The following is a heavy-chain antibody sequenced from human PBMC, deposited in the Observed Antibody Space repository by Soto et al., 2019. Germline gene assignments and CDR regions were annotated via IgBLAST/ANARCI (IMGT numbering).Heavy chain of an antibody. CDR1: GFTFSSYG. J-gene: IGHJ4*02. Sequence: PVGSLRLSCAASGFTFSSYGMHWVRQAPGKGLEWVAVIWYDGSNKYYADSVKGRFTISRDNSKNTLYLQMNSLRAEDTAVYYCAKDTIPSWVDYWGQGTLVTVSS. CDR2: IWYDGSNK. D-gene: IGHD6-13*01. CDR3: AKDTIPSWVDY. V-gene: IGHV3-33*06.